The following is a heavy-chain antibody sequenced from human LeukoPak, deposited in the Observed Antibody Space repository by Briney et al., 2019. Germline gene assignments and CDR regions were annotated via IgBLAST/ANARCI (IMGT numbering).Heavy chain of an antibody. Sequence: PSETLSLTCTVSGGSISSSSYYWGWIRQPPGKWLEWIGSIYYSGSTYYNPSLKSRVTISVDTSKNQFSLKLSSVTAADTAVYYCARVRLITMVRGVDPFDYWGQGTLVTVSS. CDR1: GGSISSSSYY. D-gene: IGHD3-10*01. CDR3: ARVRLITMVRGVDPFDY. V-gene: IGHV4-39*07. J-gene: IGHJ4*02. CDR2: IYYSGST.